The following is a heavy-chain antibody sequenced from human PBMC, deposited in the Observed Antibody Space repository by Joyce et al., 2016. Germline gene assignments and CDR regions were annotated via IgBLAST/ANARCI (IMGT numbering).Heavy chain of an antibody. D-gene: IGHD1-14*01. Sequence: EVQLVESGGGLNQPGGSLRLSCAASGFTVSSKYMSWVRQAPGKGLEWVSLIYSGGSTFSADSVKGRFTISRDNSKNTLYLQMNSLRVEDTAVYYCARGADNSPLDYWGQGTLVTVSS. V-gene: IGHV3-53*01. CDR2: IYSGGST. J-gene: IGHJ4*02. CDR3: ARGADNSPLDY. CDR1: GFTVSSKY.